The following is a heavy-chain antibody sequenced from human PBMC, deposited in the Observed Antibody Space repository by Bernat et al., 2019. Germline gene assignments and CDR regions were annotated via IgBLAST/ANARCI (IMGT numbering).Heavy chain of an antibody. CDR2: ISAHNGNT. J-gene: IGHJ6*03. Sequence: QLVQSGAEVKKPGASVKVSCKASGYTFINYAISWVRQAPGQWLEYMGWISAHNGNTNYVQKFQGRVTMTTDTSTTTAYMELRSLRSDDTAVYYCARGGGYMDVWGKGTPVNVSS. D-gene: IGHD3-16*01. CDR3: ARGGGYMDV. V-gene: IGHV1-18*01. CDR1: GYTFINYA.